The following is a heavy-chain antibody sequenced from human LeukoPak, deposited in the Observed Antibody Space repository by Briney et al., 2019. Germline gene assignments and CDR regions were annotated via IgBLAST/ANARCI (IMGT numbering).Heavy chain of an antibody. J-gene: IGHJ3*02. Sequence: GRSLSLSCAASGFTFSSYGMHWVRQAPGKGLEWVAVISYDGSNKYYADSVKGRFTISRDNSKNTLYLQMNSLRAEDTAVYYCARSQLGIYIPGAFDIWGQGTMVTVSS. D-gene: IGHD7-27*01. V-gene: IGHV3-30*03. CDR3: ARSQLGIYIPGAFDI. CDR1: GFTFSSYG. CDR2: ISYDGSNK.